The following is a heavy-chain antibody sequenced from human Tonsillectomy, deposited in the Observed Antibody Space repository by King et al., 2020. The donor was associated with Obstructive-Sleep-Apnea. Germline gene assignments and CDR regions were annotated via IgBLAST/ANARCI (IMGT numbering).Heavy chain of an antibody. CDR2: INHSGST. CDR1: GGSFSGYY. Sequence: VQLQQWGAGLLKPSETLSLPCAVYGGSFSGYYWSWIRQPPGKGLEWIGEINHSGSTNYNPSLKSRVTISVDTSKNQFSLKLSSVTAADTAVYYCARSFPYYDILTGYYRDYWGQGTLVTVSS. J-gene: IGHJ4*02. CDR3: ARSFPYYDILTGYYRDY. V-gene: IGHV4-34*01. D-gene: IGHD3-9*01.